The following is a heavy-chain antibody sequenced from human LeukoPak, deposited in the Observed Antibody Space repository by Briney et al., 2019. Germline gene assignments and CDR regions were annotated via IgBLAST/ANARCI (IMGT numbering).Heavy chain of an antibody. Sequence: AGGSLRLSCAASGFTFSSYSTNWVRQAPGKGLEWVSSISGSSSYIYYADSLKGRFTISRDNAKNSLYLQINSLRAGDTALYYCARADSNIAARRIGFDYWGQGTLVTVSS. CDR1: GFTFSSYS. J-gene: IGHJ4*02. D-gene: IGHD6-6*01. V-gene: IGHV3-21*01. CDR3: ARADSNIAARRIGFDY. CDR2: ISGSSSYI.